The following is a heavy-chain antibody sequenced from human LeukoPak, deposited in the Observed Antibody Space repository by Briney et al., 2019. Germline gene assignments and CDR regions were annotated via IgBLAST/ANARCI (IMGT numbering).Heavy chain of an antibody. CDR1: GYTFADYY. CDR2: IDPDSGGT. CDR3: AREYYDSSGRKHAFEN. J-gene: IGHJ3*02. D-gene: IGHD3-22*01. V-gene: IGHV1-2*02. Sequence: GASVKVSCKTSGYTFADYYLHWVRQAPGQGLEWMGSIDPDSGGTNYAQKFQGRVTMTRDTSISTAYMELSRLRSDDTAVYYCAREYYDSSGRKHAFENWGQGTMVTVSS.